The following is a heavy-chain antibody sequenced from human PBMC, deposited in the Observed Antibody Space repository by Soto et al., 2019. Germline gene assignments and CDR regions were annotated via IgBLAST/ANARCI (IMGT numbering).Heavy chain of an antibody. V-gene: IGHV4-34*01. CDR1: GGSFSGYY. CDR3: ARVRITRVRGVNWFDP. D-gene: IGHD3-10*01. CDR2: INHSGST. J-gene: IGHJ5*02. Sequence: QVQLQQWGAGLLKPSETLSLTCAVYGGSFSGYYWSWIRQPPGKGLEWIGEINHSGSTNYNPSLKIQVTISVDTGRNQFSLKCCSVTAADTAVYYCARVRITRVRGVNWFDPWCQGTLVTVSS.